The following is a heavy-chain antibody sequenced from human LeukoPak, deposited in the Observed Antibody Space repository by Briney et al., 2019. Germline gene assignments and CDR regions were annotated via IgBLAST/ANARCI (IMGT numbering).Heavy chain of an antibody. D-gene: IGHD4-11*01. CDR1: GYTFTSYG. CDR2: ISAYNGNT. V-gene: IGHV1-18*01. J-gene: IGHJ5*02. CDR3: ARTDYTLNWFDP. Sequence: ASVKVSCKASGYTFTSYGISWLRQAPGQGLEWMGWISAYNGNTNYAQKLQGRATLTTDTSTSTAYMELRSLRSDDTAVYYCARTDYTLNWFDPWGQGTLVTVSS.